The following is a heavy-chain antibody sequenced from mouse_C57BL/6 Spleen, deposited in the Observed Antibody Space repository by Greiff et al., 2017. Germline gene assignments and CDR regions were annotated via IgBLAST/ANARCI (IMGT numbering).Heavy chain of an antibody. J-gene: IGHJ2*01. Sequence: QVQLQQPGAELVKPGASVKLSCKASGYTFTSYWMHWVKQRPGQGLEWIGKINPSDGGTNYNQKFKGKATLTVDKSSSTAYMQLSSLTSEDSAVYYCARSPYNSYGAYDMDYWGQGTTLTVSS. V-gene: IGHV1-53*01. CDR3: ARSPYNSYGAYDMDY. CDR1: GYTFTSYW. D-gene: IGHD3-3*01. CDR2: INPSDGGT.